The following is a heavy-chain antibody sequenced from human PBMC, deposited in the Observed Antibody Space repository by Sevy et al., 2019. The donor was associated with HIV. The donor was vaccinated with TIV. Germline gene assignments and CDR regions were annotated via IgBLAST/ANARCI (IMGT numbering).Heavy chain of an antibody. Sequence: ASVKVSCKTSGYTFTYNAVHWVRQAPGQRLEWMGWINTGNGNTKYSQQFQGKFAITRDTSANTAYMELSSLTSEDTAVYYCVRRQERHFDYWGQGTLVTVSS. CDR1: GYTFTYNA. CDR3: VRRQERHFDY. J-gene: IGHJ4*02. V-gene: IGHV1-3*04. CDR2: INTGNGNT.